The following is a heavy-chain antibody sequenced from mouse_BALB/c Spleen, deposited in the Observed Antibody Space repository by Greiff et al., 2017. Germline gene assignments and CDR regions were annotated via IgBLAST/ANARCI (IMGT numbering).Heavy chain of an antibody. V-gene: IGHV3-2*02. CDR3: ARGNYRAMDY. J-gene: IGHJ4*01. Sequence: EVQLQESGPGLVKPSQSLSLTCTVTGYSITSDYAWNWIRQFPGNKLEWMGYISYSGSTSYNPSLKSRISITRDTSKNQFFLQLNSVTTEDTATYYCARGNYRAMDYWGQGTSVTVSS. D-gene: IGHD2-1*01. CDR2: ISYSGST. CDR1: GYSITSDYA.